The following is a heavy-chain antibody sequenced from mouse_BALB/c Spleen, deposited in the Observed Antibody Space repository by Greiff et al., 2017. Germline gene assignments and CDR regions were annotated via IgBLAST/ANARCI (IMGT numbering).Heavy chain of an antibody. D-gene: IGHD2-4*01. J-gene: IGHJ3*01. CDR3: ARSFSSTMISGGFAY. V-gene: IGHV1S135*01. CDR2: IDPYNGGT. Sequence: VQLKESGPELGKPGASVKISCKASGYSFTGYNMYWVKQSHRKSLEWIGYIDPYNGGTSYNQKSKGKATLTVDKSSSTAYMHLNSLTSEDSAIYYCARSFSSTMISGGFAYWGQGTLVTVSA. CDR1: GYSFTGYN.